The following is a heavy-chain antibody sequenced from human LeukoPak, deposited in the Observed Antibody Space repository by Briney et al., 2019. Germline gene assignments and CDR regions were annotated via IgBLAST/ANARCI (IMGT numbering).Heavy chain of an antibody. CDR1: GGSISSYY. J-gene: IGHJ5*02. CDR3: ARDRYCSSTSCWAFDP. V-gene: IGHV4-4*07. Sequence: SETLSLTCTVSGGSISSYYWSWIRQPAGEGLEWIGRIYTSGSTNYNPSLKSRVTMSVDTSKNQFSLKLSSVTAADTAVYYCARDRYCSSTSCWAFDPWGQGTLVTVSS. CDR2: IYTSGST. D-gene: IGHD2-2*01.